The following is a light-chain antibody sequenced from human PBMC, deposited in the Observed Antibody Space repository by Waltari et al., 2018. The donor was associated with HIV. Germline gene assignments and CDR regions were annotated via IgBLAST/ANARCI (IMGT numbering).Light chain of an antibody. V-gene: IGLV2-14*01. CDR3: SSFVSPHTLM. Sequence: QSVLTQPASVYGSPGHPITIPSTGTTTAFVYWYQQYPGKAPQLIIYRVNARPSAISLRFSGSKSGYTASLTISGLHAEDEAHYYCSSFVSPHTLMFGGGTTLTVL. CDR2: RVN. CDR1: TTAF. J-gene: IGLJ3*02.